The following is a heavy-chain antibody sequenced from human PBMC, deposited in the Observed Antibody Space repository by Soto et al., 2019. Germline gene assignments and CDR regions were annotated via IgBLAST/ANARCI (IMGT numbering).Heavy chain of an antibody. CDR3: ARGPYSDYVMDV. Sequence: PGGSLRLSCAASGFTFSNYWMSWVLQAPGKGLEWVANIKQDGSEKYYVDSVEGRFTLSRYNAKNSLHLQMNSLRAEDTAVYYCARGPYSDYVMDVWGQGIPVTVSS. V-gene: IGHV3-7*01. J-gene: IGHJ6*02. CDR1: GFTFSNYW. D-gene: IGHD3-16*01. CDR2: IKQDGSEK.